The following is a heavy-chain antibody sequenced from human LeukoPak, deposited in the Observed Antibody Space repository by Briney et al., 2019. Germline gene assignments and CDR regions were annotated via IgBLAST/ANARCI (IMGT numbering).Heavy chain of an antibody. V-gene: IGHV1-2*02. CDR1: GYTFTGYY. J-gene: IGHJ3*02. CDR3: ARVRTYYYDSSGPEDAFDI. D-gene: IGHD3-22*01. CDR2: INPNSGGT. Sequence: ASVKVSCKASGYTFTGYYMHWVRQAPGQGLEWMGWINPNSGGTNYAQKFQGRVTMTRDTSISTAYMELSRLRSDDTAVYYCARVRTYYYDSSGPEDAFDIWGQGTMVTVSS.